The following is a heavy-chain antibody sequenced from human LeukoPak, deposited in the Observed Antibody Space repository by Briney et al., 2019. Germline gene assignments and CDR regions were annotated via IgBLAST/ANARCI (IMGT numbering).Heavy chain of an antibody. CDR2: IHTSGST. CDR1: GGSVSSGSYY. V-gene: IGHV4-61*02. CDR3: ARAPGNVRITMVRGVITFDP. D-gene: IGHD3-10*01. J-gene: IGHJ5*02. Sequence: SQTLSLTCTVSGGSVSSGSYYWSWIRQSAGKGLGWIGRIHTSGSTNYNPSLKSRVTISVDTSKNQFSLKLSSVTAADTAVYYCARAPGNVRITMVRGVITFDPWGQGTLVTVSS.